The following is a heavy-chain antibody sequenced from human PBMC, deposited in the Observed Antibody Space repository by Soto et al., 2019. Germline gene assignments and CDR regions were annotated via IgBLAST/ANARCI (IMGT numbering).Heavy chain of an antibody. D-gene: IGHD3-22*01. CDR3: AKNVYYYDSSGYYLFDY. Sequence: PGGSLRLSCAASGFTFSSYAMSWVRQAPGKGLEWVSAISGSGGSTYYADSVKGRFTISRDNSKNTLYLQMNSLRAEDTAVYYCAKNVYYYDSSGYYLFDYWGQGTLVTVSS. J-gene: IGHJ4*02. V-gene: IGHV3-23*01. CDR1: GFTFSSYA. CDR2: ISGSGGST.